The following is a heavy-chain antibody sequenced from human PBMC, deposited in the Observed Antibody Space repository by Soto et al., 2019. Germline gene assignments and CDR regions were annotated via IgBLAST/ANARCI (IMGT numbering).Heavy chain of an antibody. V-gene: IGHV3-23*01. Sequence: EMQLLESGGGLVQPGGSLRLSCAASGFTFSTYAMSWVRQAPGKGLEWVSSITNGGGSTYYADSVKGRFTISRDNSKNTLYLQMNSLRAEDTAVYYCAKGSGSWTHYNMDVWGQGTTVTVS. CDR2: ITNGGGST. D-gene: IGHD3-10*01. CDR3: AKGSGSWTHYNMDV. J-gene: IGHJ6*02. CDR1: GFTFSTYA.